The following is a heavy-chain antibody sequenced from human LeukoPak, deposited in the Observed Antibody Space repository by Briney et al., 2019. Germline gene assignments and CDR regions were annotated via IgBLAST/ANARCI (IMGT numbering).Heavy chain of an antibody. D-gene: IGHD5-18*01. CDR2: ITGSGGST. J-gene: IGHJ4*02. CDR1: GFTFSSYA. Sequence: GGSLRLSCAASGFTFSSYAMSWVRQAPGKGLEWVSAITGSGGSTYYADSVKGWFTISRDNSKNTLYLQMNSLRAEDTAVYYCAKRIQSAMATGYWGQGTLVTVSS. CDR3: AKRIQSAMATGY. V-gene: IGHV3-23*01.